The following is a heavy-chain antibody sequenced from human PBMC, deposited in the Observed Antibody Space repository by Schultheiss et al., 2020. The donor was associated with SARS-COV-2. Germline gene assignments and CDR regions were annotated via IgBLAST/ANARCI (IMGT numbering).Heavy chain of an antibody. J-gene: IGHJ4*02. CDR2: IYYSGST. CDR1: GGSFSGYY. CDR3: AREGIQLWLRYCFDY. D-gene: IGHD5-18*01. V-gene: IGHV4-34*01. Sequence: SQTLSLTCAVYGGSFSGYYWSWIRQPPGKGLEWIGYIYYSGSTYYNPSLKSRVTMSVDTSKNQFSLKLSSVTAADTAVYYCAREGIQLWLRYCFDYWGQGTLVTVSS.